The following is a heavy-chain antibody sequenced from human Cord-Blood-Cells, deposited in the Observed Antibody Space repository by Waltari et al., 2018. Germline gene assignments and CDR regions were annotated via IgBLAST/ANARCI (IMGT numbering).Heavy chain of an antibody. V-gene: IGHV3-23*01. Sequence: EVQLLESGGGLVQPGGSLRLSCAASGFTFSSYAMSWVRQAPWKVLEWVSAISGSGGSTYYADSVKGRFTISRDNSKITLYLQMNSLRAEDTAVYYCAKDTVAFGAFDIWGQGTMVTVSS. J-gene: IGHJ3*02. CDR2: ISGSGGST. D-gene: IGHD3-16*01. CDR1: GFTFSSYA. CDR3: AKDTVAFGAFDI.